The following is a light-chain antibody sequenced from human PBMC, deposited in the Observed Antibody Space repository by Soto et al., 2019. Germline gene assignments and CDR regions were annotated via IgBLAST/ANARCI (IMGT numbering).Light chain of an antibody. CDR3: QQSFNSPRT. CDR2: SAS. J-gene: IGKJ1*01. CDR1: QSVSSY. Sequence: DIQMTQSPSFLSASVGDRVTITCRASQSVSSYLNGYQLKPGKVPRLLICSASSLQSGVPSRFSGTGSGTDFTLTISSLQPEDFAIYYCQQSFNSPRTFGQGTKVEI. V-gene: IGKV1-39*01.